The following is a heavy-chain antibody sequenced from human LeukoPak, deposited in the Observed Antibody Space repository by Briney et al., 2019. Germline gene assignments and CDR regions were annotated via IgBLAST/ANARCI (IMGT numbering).Heavy chain of an antibody. CDR2: ISSDGSST. V-gene: IGHV3-74*01. J-gene: IGHJ6*02. Sequence: GGSLRLSGAASGFSFSNYWMHWVRQGPGEGLVWVSRISSDGSSTYYADSVRGRFTISRDNAKNTLFLQMNSLRAEDTAVYYCGRATVTTRNSMDVWGQGTTVTVSS. D-gene: IGHD4-11*01. CDR3: GRATVTTRNSMDV. CDR1: GFSFSNYW.